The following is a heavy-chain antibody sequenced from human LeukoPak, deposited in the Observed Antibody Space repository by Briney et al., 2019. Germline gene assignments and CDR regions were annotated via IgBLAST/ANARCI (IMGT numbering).Heavy chain of an antibody. D-gene: IGHD6-19*01. V-gene: IGHV4-38-2*02. Sequence: SETLSLTCTVSGYSISSGYYWGWIRQPPGKGLEWIGSIYHSGSTYYNPSLKSRVTISVDTSKNQFSLKPSSVTAADTAVYYCASWGIAVAGYYFDYWGQGTLVTVSS. CDR1: GYSISSGYY. J-gene: IGHJ4*02. CDR2: IYHSGST. CDR3: ASWGIAVAGYYFDY.